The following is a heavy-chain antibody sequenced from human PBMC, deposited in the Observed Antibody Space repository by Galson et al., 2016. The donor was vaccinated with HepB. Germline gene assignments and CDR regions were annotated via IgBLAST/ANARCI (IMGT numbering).Heavy chain of an antibody. V-gene: IGHV1-18*01. CDR1: GYSFISYG. D-gene: IGHD1-26*01. J-gene: IGHJ6*02. CDR3: ARDGTLSGSYYHFYGMDV. Sequence: SVKASCKASGYSFISYGISWVRQARGQGLEWMGWISTYNGNTNYEQKFKGRVTLTADISTSTAQMELRSLRSDDTAVYYCARDGTLSGSYYHFYGMDVWGQGTTVTVSS. CDR2: ISTYNGNT.